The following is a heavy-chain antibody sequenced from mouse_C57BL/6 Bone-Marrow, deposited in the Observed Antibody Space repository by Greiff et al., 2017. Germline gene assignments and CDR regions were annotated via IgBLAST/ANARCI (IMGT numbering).Heavy chain of an antibody. D-gene: IGHD1-1*01. V-gene: IGHV1-64*01. CDR3: ARRSYYGSSPDY. Sequence: QVQLQQSGAELVKPGASVKLSCKASGYTFTSYWMHWVKQRPGQGLEWIGMIHPNSGSTNYNEKFKSKATLTVDTSSSTAYMQLSSLTSEDSAVYYCARRSYYGSSPDYWGQGTTLTVSS. J-gene: IGHJ2*01. CDR2: IHPNSGST. CDR1: GYTFTSYW.